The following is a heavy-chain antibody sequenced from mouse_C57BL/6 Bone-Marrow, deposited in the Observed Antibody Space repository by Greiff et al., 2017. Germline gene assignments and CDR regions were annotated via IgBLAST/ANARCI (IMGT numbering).Heavy chain of an antibody. Sequence: VQLQQSGPGLAKPSQTLSLTCSVTGYSITSDYWNWIRKFPGNKLEYMGYISYSGSNYYNPSLKSRISITRDTSKTQYYLQLNSVTTEDTATYYCARDRYGSSLYSMDYWGQGTSVTVSS. J-gene: IGHJ4*01. V-gene: IGHV3-8*01. CDR2: ISYSGSN. D-gene: IGHD1-1*01. CDR1: GYSITSDY. CDR3: ARDRYGSSLYSMDY.